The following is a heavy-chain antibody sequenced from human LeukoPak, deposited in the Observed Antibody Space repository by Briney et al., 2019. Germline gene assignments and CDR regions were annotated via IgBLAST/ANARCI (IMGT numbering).Heavy chain of an antibody. CDR2: INSDGSST. CDR3: ARDPYYDFWSGYFYYYMDV. V-gene: IGHV3-74*01. J-gene: IGHJ6*03. CDR1: GFTFSSYW. D-gene: IGHD3-3*01. Sequence: PGGSLRLSCAASGFTFSSYWMHWVRPAPGKGLVWVSRINSDGSSTSYADSVKGRFTISRDNAKNTLYLQMNSLRAEDMAVYYCARDPYYDFWSGYFYYYMDVWGKGTTVTVSS.